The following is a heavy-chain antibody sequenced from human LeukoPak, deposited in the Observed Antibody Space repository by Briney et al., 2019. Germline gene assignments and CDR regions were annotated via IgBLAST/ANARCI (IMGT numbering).Heavy chain of an antibody. CDR2: IYYSGST. D-gene: IGHD5-18*01. J-gene: IGHJ6*02. CDR1: GGSISSYY. V-gene: IGHV4-59*12. CDR3: ARDSRLGGYSYGYYYYGMDV. Sequence: SETLSLTCTVSGGSISSYYWSWIRQPPGKGLEWIGYIYYSGSTNYNPSLKSRVTISVDTSKNQFSLKLSSVTAADTAVYYCARDSRLGGYSYGYYYYGMDVWGQGTAVTVSS.